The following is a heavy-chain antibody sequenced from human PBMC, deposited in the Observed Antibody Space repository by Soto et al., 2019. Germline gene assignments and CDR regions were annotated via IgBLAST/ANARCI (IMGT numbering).Heavy chain of an antibody. V-gene: IGHV4-59*08. CDR3: AISFQDATDYYYYYYMDV. CDR1: GGSISSYY. Sequence: SKTLSLTCTVSGGSISSYYWSWIRQPPGKGLEWIGYIYYSGSTNYNPSLKSRVTISVDTSKNQFSLKLSSVTAADTAVYYCAISFQDATDYYYYYYMDVWGKGTTVTVSS. CDR2: IYYSGST. J-gene: IGHJ6*03. D-gene: IGHD2-2*01.